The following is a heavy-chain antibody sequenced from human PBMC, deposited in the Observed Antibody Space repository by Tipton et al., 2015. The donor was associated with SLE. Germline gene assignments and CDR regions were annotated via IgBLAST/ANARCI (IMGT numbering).Heavy chain of an antibody. CDR3: ARVTYYYDSSGSVRGVAAFDI. D-gene: IGHD3-22*01. CDR1: GYTFTSYY. CDR2: INPSGGST. J-gene: IGHJ3*02. Sequence: QLVQSGAEVKKPGASVKVSCKASGYTFTSYYMHWVRQAPGQGLEWMGIINPSGGSTSYAQKFQGRVTMTRDTSTSTVYMELSSLRSEDTAVYYCARVTYYYDSSGSVRGVAAFDIWGQGTMVTVSS. V-gene: IGHV1-46*01.